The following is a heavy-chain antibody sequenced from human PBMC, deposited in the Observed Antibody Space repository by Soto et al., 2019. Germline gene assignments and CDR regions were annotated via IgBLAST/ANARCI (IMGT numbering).Heavy chain of an antibody. CDR2: IYYSGST. CDR1: GGSISSSSYY. V-gene: IGHV4-39*01. Sequence: QLQLQESGPGLVKPSETLSLTCTVSGGSISSSSYYWGWIRQPPGKGLEWIGSIYYSGSTYYNPSLKSRVTISVDTSKNQFSLKLSSVTAADTAVYYGARPTFYTAMVPDWGQGTLVTVSS. CDR3: ARPTFYTAMVPD. J-gene: IGHJ4*02. D-gene: IGHD5-18*01.